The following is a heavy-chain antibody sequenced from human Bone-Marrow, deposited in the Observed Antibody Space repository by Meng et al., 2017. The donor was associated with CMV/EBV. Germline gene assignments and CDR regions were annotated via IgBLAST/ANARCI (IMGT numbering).Heavy chain of an antibody. CDR3: AKDWNPFSY. D-gene: IGHD1-1*01. CDR2: ISSSGGAT. J-gene: IGHJ4*02. Sequence: LRLSGAASGFDFGSSAVSWVRQAPGKGLEWVSTISSSGGATYYADSVKGRFTISRDYPRKTLYLQLNSLRGEDTALYYCAKDWNPFSYWGQGTLVTVSS. V-gene: IGHV3-23*01. CDR1: GFDFGSSA.